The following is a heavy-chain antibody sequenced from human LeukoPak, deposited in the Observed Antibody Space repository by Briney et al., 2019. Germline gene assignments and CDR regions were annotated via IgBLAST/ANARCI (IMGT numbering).Heavy chain of an antibody. J-gene: IGHJ4*02. CDR2: MNPNSGNT. CDR3: ARGVDSSGYYAIDY. CDR1: GYTFTSYD. V-gene: IGHV1-8*03. D-gene: IGHD3-22*01. Sequence: ASVKVSCKDSGYTFTSYDINWVRQATGQGLEWMGWMNPNSGNTGYAQKFQGRVTITRNTSISTAYMELSSLRSEDTAVYYCARGVDSSGYYAIDYWGQGTLVTVSS.